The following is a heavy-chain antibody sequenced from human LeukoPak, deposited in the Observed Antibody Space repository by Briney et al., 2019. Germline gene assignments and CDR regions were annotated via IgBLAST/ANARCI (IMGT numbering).Heavy chain of an antibody. J-gene: IGHJ4*02. D-gene: IGHD3-9*01. V-gene: IGHV3-66*01. CDR1: GFTFSSYG. Sequence: GGSLRPSCAGSGFTFSSYGRNWVRQAPGKGLEWVSVIYSGGSTYYADSVKGRFTISRDNSKTTLYLQMNSRRAEDMAVYYCATGGAKCYDIELDWCQGTLVTVSS. CDR2: IYSGGST. CDR3: ATGGAKCYDIELD.